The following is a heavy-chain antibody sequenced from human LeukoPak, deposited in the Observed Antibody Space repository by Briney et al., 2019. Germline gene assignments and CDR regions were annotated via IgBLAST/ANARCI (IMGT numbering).Heavy chain of an antibody. D-gene: IGHD2-2*01. CDR2: MNPNSGNT. V-gene: IGHV1-8*03. J-gene: IGHJ6*03. CDR3: ARGPVGCSSTSCFFRQYYYIDV. Sequence: ASVKVSCKASGYTFTSYDINWVRQATGQGLEWMGWMNPNSGNTGYAQKFQGRVTITRNTSISTAYMELSSLRSEDRAVYSCARGPVGCSSTSCFFRQYYYIDVWGKGTTVTVSS. CDR1: GYTFTSYD.